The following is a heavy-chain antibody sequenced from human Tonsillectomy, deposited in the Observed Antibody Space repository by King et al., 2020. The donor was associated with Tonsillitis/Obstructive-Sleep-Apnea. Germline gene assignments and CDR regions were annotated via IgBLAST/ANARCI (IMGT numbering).Heavy chain of an antibody. V-gene: IGHV4-34*01. CDR2: INHSGST. D-gene: IGHD3-9*01. CDR1: GGSFSAYY. Sequence: VQLQQWGAGLLKPSETLSLTCAVYGGSFSAYYWSWIRQPPGKGLEWIGEINHSGSTKYNPSLKSRVIISLDTSKNQFSLKLSSVTAAETAVYYCARGDLLTGYYASTDFDYWGQGTLVTVSS. CDR3: ARGDLLTGYYASTDFDY. J-gene: IGHJ4*02.